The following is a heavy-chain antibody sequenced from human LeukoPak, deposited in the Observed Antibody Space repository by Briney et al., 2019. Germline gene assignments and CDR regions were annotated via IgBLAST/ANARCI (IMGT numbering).Heavy chain of an antibody. CDR1: GFTFSSYG. Sequence: GGSVRLSCVASGFTFSSYGMHWVRQAPGKGLEWVAVISYDGSNKYYADSVKGRFTISRDNSKNTLYLQMNSLRAGDTAVYYCAKGPNGYSSGWPFDYWGQGTLVTVSS. J-gene: IGHJ4*02. CDR3: AKGPNGYSSGWPFDY. D-gene: IGHD6-19*01. V-gene: IGHV3-30*18. CDR2: ISYDGSNK.